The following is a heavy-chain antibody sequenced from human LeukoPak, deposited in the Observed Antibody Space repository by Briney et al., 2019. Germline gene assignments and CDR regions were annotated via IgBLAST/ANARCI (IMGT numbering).Heavy chain of an antibody. J-gene: IGHJ4*02. CDR3: VKGRSGGSYGM. V-gene: IGHV3-64D*09. CDR2: ISSNGGST. Sequence: GGSLRLSCSASGFTFSNSGMHWVRQAPGKGLECVSAISSNGGSTYYADSVKGRFTISRDNSKNTLYLQMSSLRAEDAAVYYCVKGRSGGSYGMWGQGTLLTVSS. CDR1: GFTFSNSG. D-gene: IGHD1-26*01.